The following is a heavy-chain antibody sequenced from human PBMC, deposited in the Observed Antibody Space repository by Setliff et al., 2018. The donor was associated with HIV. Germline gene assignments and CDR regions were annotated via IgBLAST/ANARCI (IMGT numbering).Heavy chain of an antibody. Sequence: PGESLKISCKGSGYSFTTYWIGWVRQMPGKGLEWMGIIYPYDSDTRYGPSFQGQVTISADKSISTAYVQWSGLKASDTAMYYCARRPYYDSWSGHQAFDIWGQGTMVTVSS. CDR1: GYSFTTYW. CDR3: ARRPYYDSWSGHQAFDI. CDR2: IYPYDSDT. V-gene: IGHV5-51*01. D-gene: IGHD3-3*01. J-gene: IGHJ3*02.